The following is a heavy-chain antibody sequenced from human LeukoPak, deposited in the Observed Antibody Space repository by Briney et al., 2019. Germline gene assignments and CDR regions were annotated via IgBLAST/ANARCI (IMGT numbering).Heavy chain of an antibody. CDR2: SYYSGST. D-gene: IGHD3-22*01. CDR3: ATSYYYDFRQIDY. J-gene: IGHJ4*02. V-gene: IGHV4-39*05. CDR1: RDSLSSSSYY. Sequence: PSEAPSLTRTVPRDSLSSSSYYLGWIRHTPGKGLEWLGSSYYSGSTYYNPSLKSRVTISVDTSKNQFSLNLYSVTAAETAVFYCATSYYYDFRQIDYWGQGTLVTVSS.